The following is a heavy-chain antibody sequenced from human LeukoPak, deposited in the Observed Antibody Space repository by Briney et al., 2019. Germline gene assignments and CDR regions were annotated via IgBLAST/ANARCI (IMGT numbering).Heavy chain of an antibody. Sequence: PGGSLRLSCAASGFTFSSYGMHWVRKAPGKGLEWVAFIRYDGSNKYYADSVKGRFTISRDNSKNTLYLQMNSLRAEDTAVYYCAKDLPPFAGVVVPAGTEWGQGTLVTVSS. D-gene: IGHD2-2*01. CDR1: GFTFSSYG. V-gene: IGHV3-30*02. CDR2: IRYDGSNK. CDR3: AKDLPPFAGVVVPAGTE. J-gene: IGHJ4*02.